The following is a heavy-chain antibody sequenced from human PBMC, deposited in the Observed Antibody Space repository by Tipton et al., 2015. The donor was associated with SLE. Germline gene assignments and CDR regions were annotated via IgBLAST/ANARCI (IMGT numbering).Heavy chain of an antibody. CDR3: ASPYYYGSGSFDP. Sequence: SLRLSCAASGFTFSSYAMSWVRQAPGKGLEWVSAISGSGGSTYYADSVKGRFTISRDNSKNTLYLQMNSLRAEDTAVYYCASPYYYGSGSFDPWGLGTLVTVSS. J-gene: IGHJ5*02. CDR2: ISGSGGST. CDR1: GFTFSSYA. D-gene: IGHD3-10*01. V-gene: IGHV3-23*01.